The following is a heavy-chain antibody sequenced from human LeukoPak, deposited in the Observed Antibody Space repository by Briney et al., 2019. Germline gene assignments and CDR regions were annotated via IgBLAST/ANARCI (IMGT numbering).Heavy chain of an antibody. Sequence: ASVKVSCKASGYTFTSYGISWVRQAPGQGLEWMGWISAYNGNTNYAQKLQGRVTMTTDTSTSTAYMELRSLRSDDTAVYYCARGLDLRYSSSWVPSDYWGQGTLVTVSS. CDR3: ARGLDLRYSSSWVPSDY. CDR2: ISAYNGNT. J-gene: IGHJ4*02. CDR1: GYTFTSYG. V-gene: IGHV1-18*01. D-gene: IGHD6-13*01.